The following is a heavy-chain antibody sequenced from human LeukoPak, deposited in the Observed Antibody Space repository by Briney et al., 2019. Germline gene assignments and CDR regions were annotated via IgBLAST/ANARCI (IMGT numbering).Heavy chain of an antibody. J-gene: IGHJ5*02. CDR2: IYYSGST. D-gene: IGHD3-3*01. CDR3: AKTYYDFWGLDP. Sequence: PSETLSLTCTVSGGSISSYYWSWIRQPPGKGLEWIGYIYYSGSTNYNPSLKSRVTISVDTSKNQFSLKLSSVTAADTAVYYCAKTYYDFWGLDPWGQGTPVTVSS. CDR1: GGSISSYY. V-gene: IGHV4-59*08.